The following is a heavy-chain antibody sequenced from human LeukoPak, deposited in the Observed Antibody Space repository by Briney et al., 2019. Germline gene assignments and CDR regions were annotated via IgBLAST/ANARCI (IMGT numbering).Heavy chain of an antibody. V-gene: IGHV3-53*01. Sequence: GGSLRLSCAASGFTVTNNYMSWVRQAPGKGLEWVSVIYSSGGTYYADSVKGRFTISRDNSKNTLYLQMNSLRAEDTAVYYCARERTGNYADAFDIWGQGTMVTVSS. CDR1: GFTVTNNY. CDR2: IYSSGGT. D-gene: IGHD3-16*01. J-gene: IGHJ3*02. CDR3: ARERTGNYADAFDI.